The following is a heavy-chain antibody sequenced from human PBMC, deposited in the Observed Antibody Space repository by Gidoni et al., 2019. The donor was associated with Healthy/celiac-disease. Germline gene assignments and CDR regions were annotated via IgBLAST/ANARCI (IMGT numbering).Heavy chain of an antibody. D-gene: IGHD3-10*01. CDR1: GGSISSYY. CDR2: IYYSGST. J-gene: IGHJ3*02. Sequence: QVQLQESGPGLVKPSETLSLTCPVSGGSISSYYWSWIRQPPGKGLEWIGYIYYSGSTTYNPSLKSRVTISVDTSKNQFSLKLSSVTAADTAVYYCARRGPTDAFDIWGQGTMVTVSS. CDR3: ARRGPTDAFDI. V-gene: IGHV4-59*01.